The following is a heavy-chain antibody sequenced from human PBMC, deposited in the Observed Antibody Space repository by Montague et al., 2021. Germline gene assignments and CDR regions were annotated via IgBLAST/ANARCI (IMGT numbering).Heavy chain of an antibody. D-gene: IGHD1-26*01. J-gene: IGHJ4*03. CDR1: GFTFSTYN. CDR3: ARGGGGYLDY. V-gene: IGHV3-30-3*01. Sequence: SLSLSCAASGFTFSTYNIHWVRQAPGKGLEWVAALLYDGNNEYYADSVKGRFTFSRDNSKNTLYLQMNSLRAEDTAVYYCARGGGGYLDYWGQGTLVTVSS. CDR2: LLYDGNNE.